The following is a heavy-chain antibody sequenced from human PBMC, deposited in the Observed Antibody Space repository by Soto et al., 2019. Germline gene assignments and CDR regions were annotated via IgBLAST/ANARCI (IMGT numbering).Heavy chain of an antibody. Sequence: NPSETLSLTCAVSGGSISSGGYSWSWIRQPPGKGLEWIGYIYHSGSTYYNPSLKSRVTISVDTSKNQFSLKLSSVTAADTAVYYCARSAAADYWGQGTLVTVSS. CDR1: GGSISSGGYS. CDR2: IYHSGST. D-gene: IGHD6-13*01. V-gene: IGHV4-30-2*02. CDR3: ARSAAADY. J-gene: IGHJ4*02.